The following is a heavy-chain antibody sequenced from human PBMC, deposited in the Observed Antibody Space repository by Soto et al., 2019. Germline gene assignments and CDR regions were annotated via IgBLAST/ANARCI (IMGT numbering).Heavy chain of an antibody. J-gene: IGHJ3*02. V-gene: IGHV3-21*01. Sequence: GSLRLSCAASGFTFSSYSMNWVRQAPGKGLEWVSSISSSSSYIYYGDSVNGRFTISRDNDKNSLYLQMNSLRAEDTALYYWERDYKAGSWIAAAWTDAFDIWGQGTMVTVSS. CDR3: ERDYKAGSWIAAAWTDAFDI. D-gene: IGHD6-13*01. CDR1: GFTFSSYS. CDR2: ISSSSSYI.